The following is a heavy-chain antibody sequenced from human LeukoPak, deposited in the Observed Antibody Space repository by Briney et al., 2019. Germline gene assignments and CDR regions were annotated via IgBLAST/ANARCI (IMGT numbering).Heavy chain of an antibody. CDR2: FKTKYNQV. Sequence: TGGSLRLSRVASGFTFSDYAMNWVRQAPGKGLEWVSTFKTKYNQVYYAESVRGRFTISTDSSKNTVYLQMNSLRAEDTALYYCARSVPDYTRFDYWGQGALVTVSS. D-gene: IGHD4-11*01. J-gene: IGHJ4*02. V-gene: IGHV3-23*05. CDR3: ARSVPDYTRFDY. CDR1: GFTFSDYA.